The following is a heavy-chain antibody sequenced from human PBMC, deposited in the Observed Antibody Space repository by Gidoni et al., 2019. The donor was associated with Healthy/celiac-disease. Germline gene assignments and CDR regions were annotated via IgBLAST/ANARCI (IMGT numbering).Heavy chain of an antibody. CDR3: ARHYGDYPQYYFDY. CDR2: IYYSGST. CDR1: GGSISSSSYY. V-gene: IGHV4-39*01. Sequence: QLQLQESGPGLVKPSETLSLTCTVSGGSISSSSYYWGWIRQPPGKGLEWIGSIYYSGSTYHNPSLKSRVTISVDTSKNQFSLKLSSVTAADTAVYYCARHYGDYPQYYFDYWGQGTLVTVSS. J-gene: IGHJ4*02. D-gene: IGHD4-17*01.